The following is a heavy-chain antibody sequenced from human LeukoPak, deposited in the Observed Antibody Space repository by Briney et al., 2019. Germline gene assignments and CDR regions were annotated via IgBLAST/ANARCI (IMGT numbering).Heavy chain of an antibody. CDR3: ARVDTTLAIDY. V-gene: IGHV4-39*01. J-gene: IGHJ4*02. CDR1: GGSISSGGFY. D-gene: IGHD5-18*01. CDR2: IYYSGST. Sequence: SGTLSLTCTVSGGSISSGGFYWAWIRQPPGKGLEWIGTIYYSGSTYYNPSLKSRVTISIDTSKNQFSLKLSSVTAADTAVYYCARVDTTLAIDYWGQGTLVTVSS.